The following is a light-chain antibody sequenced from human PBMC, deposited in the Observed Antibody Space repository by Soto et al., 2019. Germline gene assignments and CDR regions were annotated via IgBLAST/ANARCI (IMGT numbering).Light chain of an antibody. J-gene: IGLJ2*01. V-gene: IGLV3-21*02. Sequence: SYELTQPPSVSVAPGQTARITCGGNNIGSKSVHWYQQKPGQAPVLVVYDDSDRPSGIPERFSGSNSGNTATLTISRVGAGDEADYYCQVWDSVVFGGGTKLTVL. CDR3: QVWDSVV. CDR2: DDS. CDR1: NIGSKS.